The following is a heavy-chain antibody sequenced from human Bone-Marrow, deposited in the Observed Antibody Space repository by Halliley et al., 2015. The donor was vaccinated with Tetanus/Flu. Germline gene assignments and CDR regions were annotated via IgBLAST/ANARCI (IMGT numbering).Heavy chain of an antibody. CDR2: YNRRTT. D-gene: IGHD2-15*01. CDR3: ARDRWDCSGDRCYAALDY. J-gene: IGHJ4*02. Sequence: YNRRTTNYAPSHRSRVTMSVDTSKNAFSLKLNSVAAADAAVYYCARDRWDCSGDRCYAALDYWGQGTLVPVSS. V-gene: IGHV4-4*07.